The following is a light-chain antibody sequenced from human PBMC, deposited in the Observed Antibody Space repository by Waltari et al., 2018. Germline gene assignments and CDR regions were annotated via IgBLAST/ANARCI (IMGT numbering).Light chain of an antibody. CDR1: QSIGDY. CDR2: AAS. V-gene: IGKV1-39*01. Sequence: DIQMTPSPSSLSPSVGDRVPITCRASQSIGDYVNWFQQKPGKAPNLLIYAASSLQSGVPSRFSGGGSGTDFTLTISSLHPEDFATYYCQQVYSPPITFGQGTRLEIK. J-gene: IGKJ5*01. CDR3: QQVYSPPIT.